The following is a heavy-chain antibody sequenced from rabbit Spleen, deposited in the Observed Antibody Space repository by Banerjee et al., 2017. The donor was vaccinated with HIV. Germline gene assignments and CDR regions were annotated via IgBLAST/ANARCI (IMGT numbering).Heavy chain of an antibody. CDR3: ARDAGDYGGGGDVNL. CDR1: GTDFSSYYY. Sequence: QQQLEESGGGLVKPGGTLTLTCKASGTDFSSYYYMCWVRQAPGKGLEWIGCIYTGSGSTYYASWAKGRFTISKTSSTTVTLQMTSLTAADTATYFCARDAGDYGGGGDVNLWGQGTLVTVS. V-gene: IGHV1S45*01. CDR2: IYTGSGST. D-gene: IGHD2-1*01. J-gene: IGHJ4*01.